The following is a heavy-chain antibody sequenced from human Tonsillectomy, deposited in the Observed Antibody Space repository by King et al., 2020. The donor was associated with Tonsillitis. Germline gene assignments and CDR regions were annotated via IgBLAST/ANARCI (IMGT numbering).Heavy chain of an antibody. CDR1: GGSFSDHY. V-gene: IGHV4-34*01. J-gene: IGHJ2*01. D-gene: IGHD6-13*01. Sequence: VQLQQWGAGLLKPSETLSVTCAVNGGSFSDHYWSWIRQSPGKGLEWIGEINHSGSTNYNPSLKSRVTILVDTSKKQFSLKVTSVTVADTAVYYCATGSSRQVWYFDLWGRGTLVTVSS. CDR2: INHSGST. CDR3: ATGSSRQVWYFDL.